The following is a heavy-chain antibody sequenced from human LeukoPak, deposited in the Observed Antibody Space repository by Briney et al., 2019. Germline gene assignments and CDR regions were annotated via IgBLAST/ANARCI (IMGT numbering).Heavy chain of an antibody. V-gene: IGHV4-59*01. CDR1: GGSISSYY. Sequence: SETLSLTCTVSGGSISSYYWSWIRQPPGKGLEWIGYIYYSGSTKYNPSLKSRVTISVDTSKNQFSLKLSSVTAADTAVYYCARDSGPYSGSHLGFDPWGQGTLVTVSS. D-gene: IGHD1-26*01. CDR3: ARDSGPYSGSHLGFDP. J-gene: IGHJ5*02. CDR2: IYYSGST.